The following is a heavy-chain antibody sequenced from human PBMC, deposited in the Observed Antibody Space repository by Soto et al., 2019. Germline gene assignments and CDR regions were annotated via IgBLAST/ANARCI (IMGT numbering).Heavy chain of an antibody. CDR1: GFTFKNFS. V-gene: IGHV3-43*01. D-gene: IGHD6-19*01. Sequence: GGSLRLSCAASGFTFKNFSMHWVRQVPGKGLEWVSLISWDGGSVFYADSVKGRFTVSRDNSRDSLYLQMDSLRSEDTALYYCIKDLLGIFRPDWASGFFDSWGQGTLVTVSS. CDR3: IKDLLGIFRPDWASGFFDS. CDR2: ISWDGGSV. J-gene: IGHJ4*02.